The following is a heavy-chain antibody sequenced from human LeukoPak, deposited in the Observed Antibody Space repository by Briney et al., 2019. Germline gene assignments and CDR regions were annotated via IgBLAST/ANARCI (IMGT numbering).Heavy chain of an antibody. CDR2: IWYDGSNK. D-gene: IGHD3-22*01. Sequence: GGSLRLSCAASGFTFSSYGMHWVRQVPGKGLEWVAVIWYDGSNKYYADSVKGRFTISRDNSKNTLYLQMNSLRAEDTAVYYCAREGASGYYYSGYDYWGQGTLVTVSS. CDR1: GFTFSSYG. J-gene: IGHJ4*02. V-gene: IGHV3-33*01. CDR3: AREGASGYYYSGYDY.